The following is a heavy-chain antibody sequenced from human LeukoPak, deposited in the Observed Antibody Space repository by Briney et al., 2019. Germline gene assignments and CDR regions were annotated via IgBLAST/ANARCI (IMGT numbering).Heavy chain of an antibody. J-gene: IGHJ6*03. CDR3: ARFEYDSSGYTLLGYYYYYMDV. CDR2: ISSSSSYI. Sequence: GGSLRLSCAASVFTFNIYNMNWVRQAPGKGLEWVSSISSSSSYIYYADSVKGRFTISRDNAKNSLYLQMNSLRAEDTAVYYCARFEYDSSGYTLLGYYYYYMDVWGKGTTVTISS. CDR1: VFTFNIYN. V-gene: IGHV3-21*01. D-gene: IGHD3-22*01.